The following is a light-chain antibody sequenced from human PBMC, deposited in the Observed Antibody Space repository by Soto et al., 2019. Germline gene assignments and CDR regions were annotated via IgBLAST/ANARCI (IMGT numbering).Light chain of an antibody. V-gene: IGLV2-14*01. CDR3: SSYTSSSTYV. CDR1: SSDVGDYNY. CDR2: EVN. J-gene: IGLJ1*01. Sequence: QSVLTQPASVSGSPGQSITISCTGASSDVGDYNYVSWYQHHPGKAPKLSIYEVNNRPSGVSDRFSGSKSGNVASLTISWLQAEDEADYYCSSYTSSSTYVFGTGTKVTVL.